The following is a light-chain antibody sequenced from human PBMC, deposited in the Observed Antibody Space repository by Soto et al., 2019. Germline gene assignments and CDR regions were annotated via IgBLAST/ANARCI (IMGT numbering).Light chain of an antibody. CDR1: QSVSSY. J-gene: IGKJ4*01. CDR3: QLRSNLLT. Sequence: EIVLTQSPATLSLSPGERATLSCRASQSVSSYLAWYQQKPGQAPRLLIYDASNRATGIPARFSGSGSGTDFTLTISSREPEDFAVFYCQLRSNLLTFGGGTKVEIK. V-gene: IGKV3-11*01. CDR2: DAS.